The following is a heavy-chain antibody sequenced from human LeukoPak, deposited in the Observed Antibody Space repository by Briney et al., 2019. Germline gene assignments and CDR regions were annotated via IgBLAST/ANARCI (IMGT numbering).Heavy chain of an antibody. D-gene: IGHD3-22*01. J-gene: IGHJ4*02. V-gene: IGHV1-46*01. CDR1: GYTFTSYY. CDR2: INPSGGGT. CDR3: ARDLFDSSGYYHRKYYFDY. Sequence: ASVKVSCKASGYTFTSYYMHWVRQAPGQGLEWMGIINPSGGGTSYAQKFQGRVTMTRDTSTSTVYMELSSLRSEDTAVYYCARDLFDSSGYYHRKYYFDYWGQGTLVTVSS.